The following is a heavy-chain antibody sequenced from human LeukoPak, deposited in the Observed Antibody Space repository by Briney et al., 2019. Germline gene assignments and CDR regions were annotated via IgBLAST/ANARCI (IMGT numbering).Heavy chain of an antibody. D-gene: IGHD2-21*02. V-gene: IGHV5-10-1*01. CDR3: ARQEGHIVVVTAINDAFDI. Sequence: GESLKISCKGSGYSFTSYWISWVRQMPGKGLEWMGRTDPSDSYTNYSPSFQGHVTISADKSISTAYLQWSSLKASDTAMYYCARQEGHIVVVTAINDAFDIWGQGTMVTVSS. CDR2: TDPSDSYT. CDR1: GYSFTSYW. J-gene: IGHJ3*02.